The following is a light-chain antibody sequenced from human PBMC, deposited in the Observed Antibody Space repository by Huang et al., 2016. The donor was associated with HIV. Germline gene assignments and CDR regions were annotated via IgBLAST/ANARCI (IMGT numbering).Light chain of an antibody. CDR1: RNLNTY. J-gene: IGKJ4*01. Sequence: EIVLTQSPAILSLSPGERATLSCRASRNLNTYLAWYQHKPGQAPRLLICDASNRAPGLPARFSGSGSGTDFTLTISSLEPEDFAVYYCQQRTTFSFGGGTKVEIK. V-gene: IGKV3-11*01. CDR2: DAS. CDR3: QQRTTFS.